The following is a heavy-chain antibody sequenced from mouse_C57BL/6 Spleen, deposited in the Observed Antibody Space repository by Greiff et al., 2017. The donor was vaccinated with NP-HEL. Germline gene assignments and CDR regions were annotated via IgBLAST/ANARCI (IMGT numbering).Heavy chain of an antibody. J-gene: IGHJ2*01. CDR1: GYTFTSYG. D-gene: IGHD1-1*01. CDR2: IYPRSGNT. Sequence: VQLQQSGAELARPGASVKLSCKASGYTFTSYGISWVKQRTGQGLEWIGEIYPRSGNTYYNEKFKGKATLTADKSSSTAYMELRSLTSEDSAVYFCARSGLGNTVVGYFDYWGQGTTLTVSS. V-gene: IGHV1-81*01. CDR3: ARSGLGNTVVGYFDY.